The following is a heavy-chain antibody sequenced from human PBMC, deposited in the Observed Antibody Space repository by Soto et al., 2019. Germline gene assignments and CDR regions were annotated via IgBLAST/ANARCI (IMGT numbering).Heavy chain of an antibody. CDR2: INAGNGNT. V-gene: IGHV1-3*01. Sequence: GASVKVSCKASGYTFTNYAMHWVRQAPGQRLEWMGWINAGNGNTKYSQKFQGRVTITRDTSASTAYMELSSLRSEDTAVYYCARDRQWSAVPGNRYDFWGQGTLVTVSS. D-gene: IGHD6-19*01. CDR3: ARDRQWSAVPGNRYDF. J-gene: IGHJ4*02. CDR1: GYTFTNYA.